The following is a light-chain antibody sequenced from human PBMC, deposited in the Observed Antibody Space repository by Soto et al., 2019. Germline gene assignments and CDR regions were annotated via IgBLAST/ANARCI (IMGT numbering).Light chain of an antibody. J-gene: IGLJ2*01. CDR3: QSYDSSLSGVL. CDR1: SSNIGAGYD. V-gene: IGLV1-40*01. CDR2: GNF. Sequence: QPVLTQPPSVSGAPGQRVTISCTGSSSNIGAGYDVHWYRQVPGTAPKLLIYGNFNRPSGVPDRFSGSKSGTSASLAITGLQAEDEADYYCQSYDSSLSGVLFGGGTKLTVL.